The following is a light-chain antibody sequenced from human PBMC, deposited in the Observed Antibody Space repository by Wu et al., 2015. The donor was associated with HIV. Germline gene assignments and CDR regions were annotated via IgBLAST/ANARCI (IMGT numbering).Light chain of an antibody. V-gene: IGKV3-20*01. CDR3: QQYGGSPLT. CDR1: HLVGNDY. CDR2: GAS. J-gene: IGKJ4*01. Sequence: EIVLTQSPDTLSLSAGQRATVSCRASHLVGNDYIIWYKHKPGQTPTLLLYGASNRVTGIPDRFSGSGSGTDFTLTISRLEPEDFAVYYCQQYGGSPLTFGGGTKVEIK.